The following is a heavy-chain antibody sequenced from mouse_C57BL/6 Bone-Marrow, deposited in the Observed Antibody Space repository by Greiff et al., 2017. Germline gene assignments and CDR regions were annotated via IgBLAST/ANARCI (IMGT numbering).Heavy chain of an antibody. D-gene: IGHD2-3*01. Sequence: QVQLQQSGAELARPGASVKLSCKASGYTFTSYGISWVKQRTGQGLEWIGEIYPRSGNTYYNEKFKGKATLTADKSSSTAYMELRSLTSADSAVYYCARWLLRRDYFDYWGQGTTLTVSS. CDR3: ARWLLRRDYFDY. CDR1: GYTFTSYG. V-gene: IGHV1-81*01. J-gene: IGHJ2*01. CDR2: IYPRSGNT.